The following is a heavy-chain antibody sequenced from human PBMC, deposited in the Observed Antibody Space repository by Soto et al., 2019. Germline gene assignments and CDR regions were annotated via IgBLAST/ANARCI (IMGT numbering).Heavy chain of an antibody. D-gene: IGHD3-16*01. Sequence: PSESLSLTCSVSVRSMSSNYWSWIRQSPDKGLEWLGYVFYGGTDYNPSLGGRVSMSVETSKSQFSLKLTSVTVADPAVYYCASYRGALYFESWGPGILVTVSS. CDR3: ASYRGALYFES. CDR2: VFYGGT. CDR1: VRSMSSNY. J-gene: IGHJ4*02. V-gene: IGHV4-59*01.